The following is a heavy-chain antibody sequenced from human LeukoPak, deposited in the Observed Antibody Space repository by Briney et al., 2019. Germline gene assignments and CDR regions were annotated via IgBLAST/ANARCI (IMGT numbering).Heavy chain of an antibody. J-gene: IGHJ4*02. D-gene: IGHD3-22*01. CDR3: AKDKSYYYDSSGYFDY. V-gene: IGHV3-30*02. Sequence: GGSLRLSCAASGFTFSSYGMHWVRQAPGKGLEWVAFIRYDGSNKYYADSVKGRFTISRDNSKNTLYLQMNSLRAEDTAVYYCAKDKSYYYDSSGYFDYWGQGTLVTVS. CDR2: IRYDGSNK. CDR1: GFTFSSYG.